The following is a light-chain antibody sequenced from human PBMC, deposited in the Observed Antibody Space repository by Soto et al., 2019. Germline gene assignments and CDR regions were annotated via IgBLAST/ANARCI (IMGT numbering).Light chain of an antibody. Sequence: EIVLTQSPGTLSLSPGERATLSCRASQSVSSNLLAWYQEKPGQAPRLLIYGASSRATGIPDRFRGSGSGTYFSPTISSLEPEDFSVYYCRQYGRSLASAIGGGTKVEIK. CDR1: QSVSSNL. CDR2: GAS. J-gene: IGKJ4*01. CDR3: RQYGRSLASA. V-gene: IGKV3-20*01.